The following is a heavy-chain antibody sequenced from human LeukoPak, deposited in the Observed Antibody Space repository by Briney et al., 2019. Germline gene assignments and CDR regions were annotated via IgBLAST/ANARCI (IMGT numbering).Heavy chain of an antibody. CDR2: IYYSGST. CDR1: GGSISSNY. Sequence: SETLSPTCTVSGGSISSNYWSWIRQPPGKGLEWIGYIYYSGSTNYIPSLKSRVTISVDTSKNQFSLKLSSVTAAGTAVYYCARGGVVPAATDFDYWGQGTLVTVSS. V-gene: IGHV4-59*01. D-gene: IGHD2-2*01. J-gene: IGHJ4*02. CDR3: ARGGVVPAATDFDY.